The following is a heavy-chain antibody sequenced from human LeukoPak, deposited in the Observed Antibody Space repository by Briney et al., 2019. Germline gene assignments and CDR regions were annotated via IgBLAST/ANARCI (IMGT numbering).Heavy chain of an antibody. D-gene: IGHD1-1*01. CDR2: ISGNGGDL. CDR1: GFTFSSYS. Sequence: PGGSLRLSCAASGFTFSSYSMNWARQAPGKGLEWLSYISGNGGDLQYVASVKGRFIISRDNAKNLLYLQMDRLRVEDTAIYYCARDPRTVRIWGQGTLVTVSS. CDR3: ARDPRTVRI. V-gene: IGHV3-21*05. J-gene: IGHJ4*02.